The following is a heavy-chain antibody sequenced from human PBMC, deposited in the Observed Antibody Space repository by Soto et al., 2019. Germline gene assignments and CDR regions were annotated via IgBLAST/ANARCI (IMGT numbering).Heavy chain of an antibody. CDR2: ISYDGSNK. J-gene: IGHJ3*02. CDR3: ARVRYYDILTGYYNAFDI. V-gene: IGHV3-30-3*01. D-gene: IGHD3-9*01. Sequence: GGSLRLSCAASGFTFSSCAMHWVRQAPGKGLEWVAVISYDGSNKYYADSVKGRFTISRDNSKNTLYLQMNSLRAEDTAVYYCARVRYYDILTGYYNAFDIWGQGIMVTVSS. CDR1: GFTFSSCA.